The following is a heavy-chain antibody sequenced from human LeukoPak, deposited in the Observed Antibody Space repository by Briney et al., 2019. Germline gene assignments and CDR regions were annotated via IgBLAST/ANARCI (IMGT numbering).Heavy chain of an antibody. Sequence: PGGSLRLSCAASGFTISSYAMHWVRQAPGKGLDWVAVISYDASNKYYADSVKGRFTISRDNSKNTLYLQVNSLRAEDTAVYYCARDPYYYYYGMDVWGQGTTVTVSS. V-gene: IGHV3-30*04. CDR1: GFTISSYA. CDR2: ISYDASNK. CDR3: ARDPYYYYYGMDV. J-gene: IGHJ6*02.